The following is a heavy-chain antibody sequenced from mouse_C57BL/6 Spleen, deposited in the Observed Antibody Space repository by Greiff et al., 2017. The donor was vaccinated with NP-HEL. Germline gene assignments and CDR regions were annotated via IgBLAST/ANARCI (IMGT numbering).Heavy chain of an antibody. D-gene: IGHD3-2*02. V-gene: IGHV1-69*01. CDR1: GYTFTSYW. Sequence: QVQLQQPGAELVMPGASVKLSCKASGYTFTSYWMHWVKQRPGQGLEWIGEIDPSDSYTNYNQKFKGKSTLTVDKSSSTASRQLSSLTSEDSAVYYCARAQGSSGYVDAMDYWGQGTSVTGAS. CDR2: IDPSDSYT. J-gene: IGHJ4*01. CDR3: ARAQGSSGYVDAMDY.